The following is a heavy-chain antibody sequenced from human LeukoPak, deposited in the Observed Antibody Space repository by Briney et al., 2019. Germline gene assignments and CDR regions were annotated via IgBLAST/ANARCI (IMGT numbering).Heavy chain of an antibody. V-gene: IGHV3-21*01. Sequence: GGSLRLSCAASGFHFSSYAMNWVRQAPGKGLEWVSSIDNSGNYIYYGDSVKGRFTISRDNAKNSLFLQMNSLRAEDTAVYYCARMWFPDAFDIWGQGTMVTVSS. J-gene: IGHJ3*02. CDR1: GFHFSSYA. CDR3: ARMWFPDAFDI. D-gene: IGHD2-21*01. CDR2: IDNSGNYI.